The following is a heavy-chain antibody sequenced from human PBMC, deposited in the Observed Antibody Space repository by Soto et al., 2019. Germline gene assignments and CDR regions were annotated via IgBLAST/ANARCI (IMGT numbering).Heavy chain of an antibody. CDR1: GFTFSTYA. V-gene: IGHV3-23*01. J-gene: IGHJ4*02. CDR2: IGGSGGTT. CDR3: AKWGASTTIFGVVIRHPFDY. D-gene: IGHD3-3*01. Sequence: PGGSLRLSCAASGFTFSTYAMSWVRQAPGKGLEWVSTIGGSGGTTYYADSVKGRFTISRDNSKNTLYLQMNSLRAEDTAVYYCAKWGASTTIFGVVIRHPFDYWGQGTLVTVSS.